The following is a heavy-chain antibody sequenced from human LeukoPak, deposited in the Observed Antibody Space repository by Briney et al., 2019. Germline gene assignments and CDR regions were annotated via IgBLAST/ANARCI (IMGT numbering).Heavy chain of an antibody. Sequence: GGSLRLSCAASGFTFSTSWMHWVRHAPGKGLLWLSRINGRGNNTRYADSVEGRFTISRDNARNTLYLHLKGLRVDDTAVYYCASSIGGADDYWGQGTLVTVSS. J-gene: IGHJ4*02. CDR2: INGRGNNT. CDR3: ASSIGGADDY. V-gene: IGHV3-74*01. CDR1: GFTFSTSW. D-gene: IGHD1-26*01.